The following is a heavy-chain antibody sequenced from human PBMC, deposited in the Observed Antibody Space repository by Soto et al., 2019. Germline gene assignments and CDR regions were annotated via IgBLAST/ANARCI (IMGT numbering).Heavy chain of an antibody. V-gene: IGHV3-23*01. CDR3: AKDLKDIVVVVAALPSV. Sequence: GGSLRLSCAASGFTFSSYAISWVRQAPGKGLEWVSAISGSGGSTYYADSVKGRFTISRDNSKNTLYLQMNSLRAEDTAVYYCAKDLKDIVVVVAALPSVWGQGTTVTVSS. CDR1: GFTFSSYA. D-gene: IGHD2-15*01. CDR2: ISGSGGST. J-gene: IGHJ6*02.